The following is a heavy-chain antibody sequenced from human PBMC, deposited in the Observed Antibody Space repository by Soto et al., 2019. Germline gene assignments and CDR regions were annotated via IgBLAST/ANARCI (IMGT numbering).Heavy chain of an antibody. Sequence: PGGSLRLSCAASGLTFSSYGMHWVRQAPGKGLEWVAVISYDGSNKYYADSVKGRFTISRDNSKNTLYLQMNSLRAEDTAVYYCAKSSSGWYRNWFDPWGQGTLVTVSS. D-gene: IGHD6-19*01. V-gene: IGHV3-30*18. CDR1: GLTFSSYG. CDR3: AKSSSGWYRNWFDP. CDR2: ISYDGSNK. J-gene: IGHJ5*02.